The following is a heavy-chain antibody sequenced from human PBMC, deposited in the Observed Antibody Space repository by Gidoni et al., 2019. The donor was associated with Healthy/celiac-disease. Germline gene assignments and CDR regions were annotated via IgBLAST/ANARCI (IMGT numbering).Heavy chain of an antibody. J-gene: IGHJ6*02. CDR2: FDPEDGET. V-gene: IGHV1-24*01. Sequence: QVQLVQSGAEGKKPGASVKVSCKVSGYTLTELSMHWVRQAPGKGLEWMGGFDPEDGETIYAQKFQGRVTMTEDTSTDTAYMELSSLRSEDTAVYYCATSRLSCTSCYSSYYYYGMDVWGQGTTVTVSS. CDR3: ATSRLSCTSCYSSYYYYGMDV. D-gene: IGHD2-2*02. CDR1: GYTLTELS.